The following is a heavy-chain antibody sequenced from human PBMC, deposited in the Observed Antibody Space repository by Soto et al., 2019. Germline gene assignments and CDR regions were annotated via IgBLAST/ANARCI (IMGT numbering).Heavy chain of an antibody. CDR2: ISYDGSNK. CDR1: GFTFSSYG. J-gene: IGHJ4*02. V-gene: IGHV3-30*18. Sequence: GGSLRLSCAASGFTFSSYGMHWVRQAPGKGLEWVAVISYDGSNKYYADSVKGRFTISRDNSKNTLYLQMNSLRTEDTAVYYCAKVEGNYYDSSGYYYDYWGQGTLVTVSS. CDR3: AKVEGNYYDSSGYYYDY. D-gene: IGHD3-22*01.